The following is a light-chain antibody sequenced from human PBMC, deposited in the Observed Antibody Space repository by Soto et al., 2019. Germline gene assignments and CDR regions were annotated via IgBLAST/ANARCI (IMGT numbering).Light chain of an antibody. CDR1: SSDVGGYNY. V-gene: IGLV2-14*03. Sequence: QSALTQPASVSGSPGQSITISCTGTSSDVGGYNYVSWYQHHPGKAPKLMIYDVSDRPSGVSNRFSGSKSGNTASLTISGLQAEDEADYYCSSFTSNSPSAVVFGGGTKLTVL. J-gene: IGLJ2*01. CDR2: DVS. CDR3: SSFTSNSPSAVV.